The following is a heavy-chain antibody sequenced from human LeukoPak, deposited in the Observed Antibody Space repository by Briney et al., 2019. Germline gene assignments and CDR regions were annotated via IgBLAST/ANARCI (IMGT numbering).Heavy chain of an antibody. CDR3: ARGEGSSSGWFYFDY. Sequence: SETLSLTCTVSGGSISSHYWSWIRQPPGKGLEWIGYIYYSGSTNYNPSLKSRVTISVDTSKNQSSLKLSSVTAADTAVYYCARGEGSSSGWFYFDYWGQGTLVTVSS. J-gene: IGHJ4*02. D-gene: IGHD6-19*01. V-gene: IGHV4-59*11. CDR1: GGSISSHY. CDR2: IYYSGST.